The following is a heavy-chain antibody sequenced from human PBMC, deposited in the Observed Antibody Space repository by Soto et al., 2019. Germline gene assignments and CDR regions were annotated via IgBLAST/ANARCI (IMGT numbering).Heavy chain of an antibody. V-gene: IGHV4-4*07. D-gene: IGHD1-26*01. J-gene: IGHJ3*02. CDR1: GGSISSYY. CDR3: ARDERGYCGGAFDI. CDR2: IYTSGST. Sequence: PSETLSLTCTVSGGSISSYYWSWIRQPAGKGLEWIGRIYTSGSTNYNPSLKSRDTMSVDTSKNQFSLKLSSVTAADTAVYYCARDERGYCGGAFDIWGQGTMVTVSS.